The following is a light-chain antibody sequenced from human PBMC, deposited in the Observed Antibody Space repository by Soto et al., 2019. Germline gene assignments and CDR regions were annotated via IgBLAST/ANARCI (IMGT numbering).Light chain of an antibody. Sequence: IQMTKSPSSLSASVGDRISITCRASQSVSSYLNWYQQKPEKAPRLLIYAASHLQTGVPSRFRGTGSATHFTLTISSLQPEDFATYYCQQSYRAVTFGQGTRLEIK. V-gene: IGKV1-39*01. CDR2: AAS. J-gene: IGKJ5*01. CDR3: QQSYRAVT. CDR1: QSVSSY.